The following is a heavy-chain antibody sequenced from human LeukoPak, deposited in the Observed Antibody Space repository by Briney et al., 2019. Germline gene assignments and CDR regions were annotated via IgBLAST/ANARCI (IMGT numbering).Heavy chain of an antibody. V-gene: IGHV5-51*01. Sequence: GESLKISCKGSGYSFSSYWIGWVRQIPGKGLGWVGIIYPGDSDTRYRPSFQGQVTISADKSISTAYLQWSSLKAWDTAMYYCARAESEAGGDYYFDSWGQGILVTVSS. D-gene: IGHD1-14*01. CDR2: IYPGDSDT. CDR1: GYSFSSYW. CDR3: ARAESEAGGDYYFDS. J-gene: IGHJ4*02.